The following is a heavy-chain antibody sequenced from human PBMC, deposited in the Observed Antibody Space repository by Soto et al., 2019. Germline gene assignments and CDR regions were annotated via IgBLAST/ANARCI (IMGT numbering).Heavy chain of an antibody. CDR2: TKHKVSSYAT. V-gene: IGHV3-72*01. D-gene: IGHD3-10*02. Sequence: EVQLVESGGGLVQPGGSLRLSCAVSGFTLSDHFMDWVRQAPGKGLEWVGRTKHKVSSYATEYDASVKGRFTISRDDSYTALYLQMSSLLTEDTAVYYCVAYLSYYVHWGQGTLVTVSS. CDR1: GFTLSDHF. J-gene: IGHJ4*02. CDR3: VAYLSYYVH.